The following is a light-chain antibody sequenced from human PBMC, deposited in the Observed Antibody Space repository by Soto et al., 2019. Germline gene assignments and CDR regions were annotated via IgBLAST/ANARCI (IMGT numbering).Light chain of an antibody. CDR2: ATS. CDR3: QQSYNFPRT. CDR1: QNIVTY. Sequence: DIQMTQSPSSLSASVGDRVTITCRASQNIVTYLNWYLQKPGQAPKLLIYATSSLQSGVPPRFSGSGSGTEFYFTISSLQPEDFATYFCQQSYNFPRTFGQGTRVEI. V-gene: IGKV1-39*01. J-gene: IGKJ1*01.